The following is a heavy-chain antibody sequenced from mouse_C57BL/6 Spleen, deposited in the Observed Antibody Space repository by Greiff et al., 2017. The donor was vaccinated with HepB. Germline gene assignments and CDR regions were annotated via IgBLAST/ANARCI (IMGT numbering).Heavy chain of an antibody. J-gene: IGHJ4*01. V-gene: IGHV5-17*01. Sequence: EVKLMESGGGLVKPGGSLKLSCAASGFTFSDYGMHWVRQAPEKGLEWVAYISSGSSTIYYADTMKGRFTIARDNAKNTLFLQMTSLRSEDTAMYYCARNDYKAMDYWGQGTSVTVSS. CDR3: ARNDYKAMDY. CDR1: GFTFSDYG. D-gene: IGHD2-4*01. CDR2: ISSGSSTI.